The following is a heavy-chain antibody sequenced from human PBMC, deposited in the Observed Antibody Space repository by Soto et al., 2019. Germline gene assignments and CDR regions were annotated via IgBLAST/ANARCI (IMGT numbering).Heavy chain of an antibody. Sequence: KPSETLSLTCVVSSYSISSGFFWAWIRQPPGKGLEWVGSIYHTGDTHYNPSLRSQVSMSVDTSKNHFSLRLTYLTAADTAVYFCARDTISLDLWGQGILVTVSS. J-gene: IGHJ5*02. CDR2: IYHTGDT. V-gene: IGHV4-38-2*02. CDR3: ARDTISLDL. CDR1: SYSISSGFF. D-gene: IGHD3-10*01.